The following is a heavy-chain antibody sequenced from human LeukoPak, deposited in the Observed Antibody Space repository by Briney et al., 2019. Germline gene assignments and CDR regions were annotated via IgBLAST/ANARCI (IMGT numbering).Heavy chain of an antibody. D-gene: IGHD1-1*01. CDR2: ISSSGSTI. CDR1: GFTFSDYY. Sequence: GGSLRLSCAASGFTFSDYYMSWIRQAPGKGLEWVSYISSSGSTIYYADSMKGRFTISRDNAKNSLYLQMNSLRAEDTAVYYCARDRNWNGLSFDYWGQGTLVTVSS. J-gene: IGHJ4*02. V-gene: IGHV3-11*01. CDR3: ARDRNWNGLSFDY.